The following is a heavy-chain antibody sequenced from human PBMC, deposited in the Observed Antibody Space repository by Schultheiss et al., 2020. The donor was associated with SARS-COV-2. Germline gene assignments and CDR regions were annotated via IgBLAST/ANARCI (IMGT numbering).Heavy chain of an antibody. CDR3: ARSVAVVPAAIWGYYYYYMDV. J-gene: IGHJ6*03. Sequence: SETLSLTCAVYGGSFSGYYWSWIRQPPGKGLEWIGEINHSGSTNYNPSLKSRVTISVDTSKNQFSLKLSSVTAADTAVYYCARSVAVVPAAIWGYYYYYMDVWGKGTTVTVSS. V-gene: IGHV4-34*01. CDR2: INHSGST. D-gene: IGHD2-2*02. CDR1: GGSFSGYY.